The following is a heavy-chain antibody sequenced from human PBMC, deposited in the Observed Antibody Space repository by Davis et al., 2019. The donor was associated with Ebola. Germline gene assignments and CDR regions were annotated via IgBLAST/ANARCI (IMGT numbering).Heavy chain of an antibody. CDR1: GGSMSSYY. D-gene: IGHD5-12*01. J-gene: IGHJ4*02. CDR3: ARTPQYSAYGSYFDS. Sequence: SETLSLTCTVSGGSMSSYYWSWIRQPPGKGLEWIGNIYYSGTTNYNPSLESRVTISGDTSKNQFSLKLSSVTAADSAIFYCARTPQYSAYGSYFDSWGQGTLVTVSS. CDR2: IYYSGTT. V-gene: IGHV4-59*01.